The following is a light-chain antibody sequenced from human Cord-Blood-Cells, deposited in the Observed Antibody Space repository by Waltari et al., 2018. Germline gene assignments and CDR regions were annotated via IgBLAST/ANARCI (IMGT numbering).Light chain of an antibody. CDR3: KQSHSTQRS. CDR1: QSTSSY. V-gene: IGKV1-39*01. J-gene: IGKJ3*01. CDR2: AAS. Sequence: IQMTQSPSSLSAPVGDRVTITCRANQSTSSYLNWYQQKPGKAPKLLIYAASSLQSGVPSRFSGSGSGTDFTLNISSLEPEDFGTYYCKQSHSTQRSFGPGTKVDIK.